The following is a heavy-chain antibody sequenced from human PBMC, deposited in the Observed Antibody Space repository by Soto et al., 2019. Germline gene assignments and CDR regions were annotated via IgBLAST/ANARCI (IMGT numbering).Heavy chain of an antibody. J-gene: IGHJ4*02. CDR1: GFSFSSYA. CDR2: ITTVSSSL. Sequence: PGGSLRLSCAASGFSFSSYAMMWVRQAPGKGLEWVSYITTVSSSLYYADSVKGRFTISRDNAKNSLYLQMSNLRDEDTAVYYCATAYSGGWKFDNWGQGTLVTVSS. D-gene: IGHD6-19*01. CDR3: ATAYSGGWKFDN. V-gene: IGHV3-48*02.